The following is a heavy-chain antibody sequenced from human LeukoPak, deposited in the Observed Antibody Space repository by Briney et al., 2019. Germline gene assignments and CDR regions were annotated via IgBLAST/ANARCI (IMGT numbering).Heavy chain of an antibody. J-gene: IGHJ4*02. Sequence: PSETLSLTCTVSGGSISTYFWSWLRQPPGKGLEWIGYIYYSGSTNYNPSLKSRVTISVDTSRKQFSLKLSSVTAADTAVYYCANSRSCSSFAYWGQGTLVTVSS. CDR2: IYYSGST. CDR3: ANSRSCSSFAY. V-gene: IGHV4-59*01. D-gene: IGHD6-6*01. CDR1: GGSISTYF.